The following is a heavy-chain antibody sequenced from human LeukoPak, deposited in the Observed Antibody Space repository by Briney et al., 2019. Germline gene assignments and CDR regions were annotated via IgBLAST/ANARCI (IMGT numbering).Heavy chain of an antibody. Sequence: PSETLSLTCAVYGGSFSGYYWSWIRQPPGKGLEWIGEINHSGSTNYNPSLKSRVTISVDTSKNQFSLKLSSVTAADTAVYYCARLGTYYYGSGSYYNVHFRDYWGQGTLVTVSS. J-gene: IGHJ4*02. CDR1: GGSFSGYY. D-gene: IGHD3-10*01. CDR3: ARLGTYYYGSGSYYNVHFRDY. CDR2: INHSGST. V-gene: IGHV4-34*01.